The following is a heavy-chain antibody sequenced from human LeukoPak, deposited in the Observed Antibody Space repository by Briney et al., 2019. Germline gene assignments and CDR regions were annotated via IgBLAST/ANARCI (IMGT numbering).Heavy chain of an antibody. Sequence: GGSLRLSCAASGFTFSSYAMPWVRQAPGKRLEWVAVISYDGSNKYYADSVKGRFTISRDNSKNTLYLQMNSLRAEDTAVYYCARETYYDYVWGSYRPLNYFDYWGQGTLVTVSS. D-gene: IGHD3-16*02. CDR1: GFTFSSYA. CDR3: ARETYYDYVWGSYRPLNYFDY. V-gene: IGHV3-30-3*01. CDR2: ISYDGSNK. J-gene: IGHJ4*02.